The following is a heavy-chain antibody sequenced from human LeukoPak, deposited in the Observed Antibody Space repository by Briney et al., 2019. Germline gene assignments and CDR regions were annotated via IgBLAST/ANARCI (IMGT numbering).Heavy chain of an antibody. CDR2: IYYSGST. CDR1: GGSISSSSYY. D-gene: IGHD2-2*01. Sequence: SETLSLTCTVSGGSISSSSYYWGWIRQPPGKGLEWIGSIYYSGSTYYNPPLKSRVTISVDTSKNQFSLKLSSVTAADTAVYYCARGRRSGIVVVPAARGWFDPWGQGTLVTVSS. V-gene: IGHV4-39*01. CDR3: ARGRRSGIVVVPAARGWFDP. J-gene: IGHJ5*02.